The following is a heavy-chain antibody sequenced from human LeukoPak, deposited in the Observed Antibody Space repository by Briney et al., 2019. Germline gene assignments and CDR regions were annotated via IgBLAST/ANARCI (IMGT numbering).Heavy chain of an antibody. Sequence: ASVKVSCKASGYTFTSYYMHWVRQAPGQGLEWMGLINPTGGSTGYAQKFQGRVTMTRDMSTSTDYMELRNLGSDDTAIYYCARTRPPRIDYWGQGTLVTVSS. CDR2: INPTGGST. CDR1: GYTFTSYY. CDR3: ARTRPPRIDY. J-gene: IGHJ4*02. V-gene: IGHV1-46*01. D-gene: IGHD6-6*01.